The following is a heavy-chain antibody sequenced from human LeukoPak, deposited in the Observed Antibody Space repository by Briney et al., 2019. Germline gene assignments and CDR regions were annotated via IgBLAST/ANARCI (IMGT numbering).Heavy chain of an antibody. V-gene: IGHV1-3*03. D-gene: IGHD6-19*01. CDR2: INAGNGNT. CDR3: AREDPWLVAFDI. J-gene: IGHJ3*02. CDR1: GYTFPSYG. Sequence: ASVKVSCKASGYTFPSYGISWVRQAPGQGLEWMGWINAGNGNTKYSQEFQGRVTITRDTSASTAYMELSSLRSEDMAVYYCAREDPWLVAFDIWGQGTMVTVSS.